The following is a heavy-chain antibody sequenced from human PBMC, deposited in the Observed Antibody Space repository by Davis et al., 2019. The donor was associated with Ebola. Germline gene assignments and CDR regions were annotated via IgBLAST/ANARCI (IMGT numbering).Heavy chain of an antibody. V-gene: IGHV1-8*01. Sequence: ASVKVSCKASGYTFTSYDINWVRQATGQGLEWMGWMNPNSGNTGYAQKFQGRVTMTRNTSISTAYMELSSLRSEDTAVYYCAGVKTIFGVVIPPTFGYWGQGTLVTVSS. J-gene: IGHJ4*02. D-gene: IGHD3-3*01. CDR2: MNPNSGNT. CDR1: GYTFTSYD. CDR3: AGVKTIFGVVIPPTFGY.